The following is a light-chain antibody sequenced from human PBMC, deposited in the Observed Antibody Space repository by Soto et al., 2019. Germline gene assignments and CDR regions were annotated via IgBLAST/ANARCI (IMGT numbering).Light chain of an antibody. Sequence: QSVLTQPASVSGSLGQSITISCSGSSRDVGGYDYVSWYQQFPGKAPKLIIYEFTHRPSGVSYRFSASKSGNTASLTISGLQAEDEADYYCSSYTSSATLIFGGGTKVTVL. CDR2: EFT. V-gene: IGLV2-14*01. J-gene: IGLJ2*01. CDR1: SRDVGGYDY. CDR3: SSYTSSATLI.